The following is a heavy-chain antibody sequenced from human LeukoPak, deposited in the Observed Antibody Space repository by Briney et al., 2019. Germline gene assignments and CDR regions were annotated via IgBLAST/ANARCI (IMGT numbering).Heavy chain of an antibody. CDR1: GFTFDDYG. J-gene: IGHJ4*02. V-gene: IGHV3-23*01. CDR2: ISGSGGST. D-gene: IGHD3-3*01. CDR3: AKYTYFSD. Sequence: GGSLRLSCAASGFTFDDYGMSWVRQAPGKGLEWVSAISGSGGSTYYADSVKGRFTISRDNSKSTLYLQMNSVRAEDTAVYYCAKYTYFSDWGQGTLVTVSS.